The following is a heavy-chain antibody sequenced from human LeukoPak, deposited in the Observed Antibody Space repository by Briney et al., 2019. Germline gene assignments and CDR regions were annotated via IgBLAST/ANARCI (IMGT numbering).Heavy chain of an antibody. D-gene: IGHD6-13*01. V-gene: IGHV1-18*01. CDR3: ARQAANGNWFDP. CDR1: GYTFTSYG. Sequence: ASVKVSCKASGYTFTSYGISWVRQAPGQGLEWMGWISAYNGNTNYAQKLQGRVTMTTDTSTSTAYMEVSKLTSDDTAVYYCARQAANGNWFDPWGQGTLVTVSS. J-gene: IGHJ5*02. CDR2: ISAYNGNT.